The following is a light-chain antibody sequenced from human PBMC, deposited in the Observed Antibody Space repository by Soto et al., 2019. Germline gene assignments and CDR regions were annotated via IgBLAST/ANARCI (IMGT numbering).Light chain of an antibody. CDR2: DAS. J-gene: IGKJ3*01. CDR3: QQRSNWPPGVT. Sequence: EVVLTQSPATLSLSPGERATLSCTASQSVTTYLAWYQQKPGQAPRLLIYDASTRATGIPARFSGSGSGTDFTLTISSIEPEAFAVYYCQQRSNWPPGVTFGPGTKVDIK. CDR1: QSVTTY. V-gene: IGKV3-11*01.